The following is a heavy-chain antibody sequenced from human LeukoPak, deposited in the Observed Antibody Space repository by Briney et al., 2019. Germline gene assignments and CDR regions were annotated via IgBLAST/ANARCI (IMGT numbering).Heavy chain of an antibody. J-gene: IGHJ4*02. Sequence: GGSLRLSCAASGFTFSSYAMHWVRQAPGKGLEWVAVGKGLEWVAVISYDGSNKYYVDSVKGRFTISRDNSKNMLYLQMNSLRAEDTAVYYCARVASPGITIFGVVIDYFDYWGQGTLVTVSS. D-gene: IGHD3-3*01. CDR1: GFTFSSYA. V-gene: IGHV3-30-3*01. CDR2: ISYDGSNK. CDR3: ARVASPGITIFGVVIDYFDY.